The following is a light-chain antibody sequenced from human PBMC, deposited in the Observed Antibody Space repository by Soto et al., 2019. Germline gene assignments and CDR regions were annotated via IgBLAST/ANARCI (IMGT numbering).Light chain of an antibody. CDR1: SSDIGGYNY. CDR2: EVS. V-gene: IGLV2-14*01. CDR3: SSYTSSSTPVV. J-gene: IGLJ2*01. Sequence: QSVLTQPASVSGSPGQSITISCAATSSDIGGYNYVSWYQKHPGKAPKLMIYEVSNRPSGVSNRFSGSKSGNTASLTISGLQAEDEADYYCSSYTSSSTPVVFGGGTKVTVL.